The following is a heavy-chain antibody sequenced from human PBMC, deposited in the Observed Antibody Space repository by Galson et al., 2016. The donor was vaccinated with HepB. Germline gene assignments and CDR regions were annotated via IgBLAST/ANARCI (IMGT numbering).Heavy chain of an antibody. V-gene: IGHV4-39*01. CDR2: IYSTGTT. D-gene: IGHD2-21*02. CDR3: ARGGNCGGDCYSFDH. J-gene: IGHJ4*02. Sequence: SETLSLTCSVSGGPISRGGYYWGWIRQPPGKALEWTGYIYSTGTTHYNPSLKSRVTISVDTSKNQVSLKLTSVTAADTAVYYCARGGNCGGDCYSFDHWSQGDLIAVSS. CDR1: GGPISRGGYY.